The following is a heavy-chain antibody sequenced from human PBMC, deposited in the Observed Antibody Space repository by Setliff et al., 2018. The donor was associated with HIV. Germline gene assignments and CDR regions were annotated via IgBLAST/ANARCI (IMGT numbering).Heavy chain of an antibody. CDR2: IYYSGST. V-gene: IGHV4-39*07. CDR1: GGSISSSTDY. CDR3: ARGGYDYVWGSYRYPYYYYYMDV. Sequence: PSETLSLTCIVSGGSISSSTDYWAWIRQPPGKGPDYIGSIYYSGSTYYNPSLKSRVTISVNTAKNQFSLKLSSVTAADTAVYYCARGGYDYVWGSYRYPYYYYYMDVWGKGTTVTVSS. J-gene: IGHJ6*03. D-gene: IGHD3-16*02.